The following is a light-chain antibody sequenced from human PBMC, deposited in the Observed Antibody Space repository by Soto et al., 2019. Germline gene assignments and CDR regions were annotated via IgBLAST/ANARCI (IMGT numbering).Light chain of an antibody. V-gene: IGKV1-39*01. Sequence: DIPMTQSPSSLSASVGDRVTITCRASQSISTYLNWYQQKPGEAPQLLIYAASSLQSGVPSRFSGSGSGTDFTLTISSLQPGDFATYYCQQSYSTPETFGQGTKVEIK. CDR2: AAS. CDR1: QSISTY. J-gene: IGKJ1*01. CDR3: QQSYSTPET.